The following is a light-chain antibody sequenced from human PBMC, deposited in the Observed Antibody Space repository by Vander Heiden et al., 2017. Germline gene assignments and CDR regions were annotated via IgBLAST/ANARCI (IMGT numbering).Light chain of an antibody. CDR1: QSLLHSNGYNY. CDR3: MQALQTVYT. J-gene: IGKJ2*01. Sequence: DIVMTQSPLSLPVTPGEPASISCRSSQSLLHSNGYNYLDWYLQKPGQSPQLLIYLGSNRASGVPDRFSGSGSGTDFTLRHSRVEAEDVGVYYCMQALQTVYTFGQGTKLEIK. V-gene: IGKV2-28*01. CDR2: LGS.